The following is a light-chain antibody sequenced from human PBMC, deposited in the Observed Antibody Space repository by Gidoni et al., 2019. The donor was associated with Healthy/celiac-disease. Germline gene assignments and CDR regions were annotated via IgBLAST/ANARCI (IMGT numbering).Light chain of an antibody. CDR3: QQYYSTPRWT. CDR1: QSVLYSSNNKNY. V-gene: IGKV4-1*01. Sequence: DIVMTQSPASLAVSLGERATINCKSSQSVLYSSNNKNYLAWYQQKPGQPPKLIIYWASTRESGVPDRFSGSGSGTDFTLTISSLQAEDVAVYYCQQYYSTPRWTFGQGTKVEIK. CDR2: WAS. J-gene: IGKJ1*01.